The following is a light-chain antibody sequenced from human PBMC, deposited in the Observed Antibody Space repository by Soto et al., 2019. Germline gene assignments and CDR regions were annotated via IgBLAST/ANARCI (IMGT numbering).Light chain of an antibody. V-gene: IGKV3-15*01. CDR2: GAS. CDR3: QQYNNWPYT. Sequence: EIVMTQSPATLSVSPGERATFSCRASQSVSSNVAWYQQKSGQAPRLLIYGASTRATGIPARFSGSRSGTEDTRTISSLQAEDFAVYYWQQYNNWPYTFGQGTKLEIK. J-gene: IGKJ2*01. CDR1: QSVSSN.